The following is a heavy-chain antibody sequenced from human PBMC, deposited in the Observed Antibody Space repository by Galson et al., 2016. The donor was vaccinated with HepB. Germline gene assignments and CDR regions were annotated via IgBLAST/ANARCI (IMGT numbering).Heavy chain of an antibody. Sequence: SLRLSCAASTFTLSSHSMNWVRQAPGKGLEWVAYITINSGDKYYADSVKGRFTISRDNSKNTLYLQMNSLRAEDTAVYYCAKSLLGVTLVSYYYGMDVWGQGTTVTVSS. CDR3: AKSLLGVTLVSYYYGMDV. CDR1: TFTLSSHS. CDR2: ITINSGDK. J-gene: IGHJ6*02. D-gene: IGHD2-21*02. V-gene: IGHV3-23*01.